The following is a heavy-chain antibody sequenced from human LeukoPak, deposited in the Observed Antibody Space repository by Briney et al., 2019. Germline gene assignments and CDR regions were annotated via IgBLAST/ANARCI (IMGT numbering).Heavy chain of an antibody. D-gene: IGHD3-22*01. CDR1: GFTFSSYG. J-gene: IGHJ4*02. V-gene: IGHV3-30*18. CDR2: ISYDGSNK. Sequence: GGSLRLSCAAAGFTFSSYGMHWVRQAPGKGLEWVAVISYDGSNKYYADSVKGRFTISRDNSKNTLYLQMNSLRAEDTAVYYCAKGTYYYDSSGYENWGQGTLVTVSS. CDR3: AKGTYYYDSSGYEN.